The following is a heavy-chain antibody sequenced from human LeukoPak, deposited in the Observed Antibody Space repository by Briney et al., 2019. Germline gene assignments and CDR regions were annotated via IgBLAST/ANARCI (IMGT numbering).Heavy chain of an antibody. V-gene: IGHV1-46*01. CDR1: GYTFTSSY. J-gene: IGHJ4*02. D-gene: IGHD6-19*01. CDR2: IIPSGGST. CDR3: TRESSNGWGGYFDY. Sequence: AALKVSCKAPGYTFTSSYMHWVRHAPGQGVEWMGIIIPSGGSTSYAQKFQGRVTKTRDTSTSTDYRELSSLRAGDAATYYCTRESSNGWGGYFDYWGQGNLVTVSS.